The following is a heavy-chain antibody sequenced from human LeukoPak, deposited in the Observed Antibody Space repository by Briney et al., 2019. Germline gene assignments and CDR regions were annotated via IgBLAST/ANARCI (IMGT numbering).Heavy chain of an antibody. CDR3: ARAVQTGDDP. CDR2: MNPNSGNT. CDR1: GYTFTSYD. V-gene: IGHV1-8*01. Sequence: ASVTVSCTASGYTFTSYDINWVRQAPGQGLEWMGWMNPNSGNTGYAQTFQGRVTMTRNTSISTAYMELSSLRSEDTAVYYCARAVQTGDDPWGQGTLVTVSS. D-gene: IGHD2-8*02. J-gene: IGHJ5*02.